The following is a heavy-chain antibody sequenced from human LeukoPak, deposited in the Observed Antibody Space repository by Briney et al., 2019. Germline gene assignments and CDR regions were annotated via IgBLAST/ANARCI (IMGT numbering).Heavy chain of an antibody. V-gene: IGHV4-61*03. CDR2: VHYSGST. CDR1: GYSISSGYY. Sequence: PSETLSLTCTVSGYSISSGYYWGWIRQPPGKGLEWVGSVHYSGSTNYNPSLKSRVTISVDTSKSHFSLKLTSVTAADTAVYYCATMSGDYAPHYHYGMDVWGQGTTVTVSS. J-gene: IGHJ6*02. CDR3: ATMSGDYAPHYHYGMDV. D-gene: IGHD4-17*01.